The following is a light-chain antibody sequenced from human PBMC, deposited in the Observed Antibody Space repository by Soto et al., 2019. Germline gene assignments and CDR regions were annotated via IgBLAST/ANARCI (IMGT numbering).Light chain of an antibody. Sequence: DIQMTQSPSSLSASVGDRVTITCRASQAIRNELAWYQQKPGKAPKRLIYSAFSLENGVPSRFSGSGSGTTFTLTIRSLQPEDFATYYCLQWNSYSRTFGGGTKVEVK. CDR2: SAF. CDR3: LQWNSYSRT. J-gene: IGKJ4*01. CDR1: QAIRNE. V-gene: IGKV1-17*01.